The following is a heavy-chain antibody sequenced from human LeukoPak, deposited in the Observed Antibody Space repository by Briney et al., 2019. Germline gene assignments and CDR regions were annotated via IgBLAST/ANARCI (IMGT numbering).Heavy chain of an antibody. D-gene: IGHD1-1*01. J-gene: IGHJ4*02. V-gene: IGHV3-48*04. CDR1: GFIFSTYS. Sequence: GGSLRLSCSASGFIFSTYSMNWVRQAPGKGLEWVSYISNSGNTIFYADSVKGRFTISRDNGKNSLYLQMNSLRAEDTAVYYCARVFSNPTGNDYWGQGTLVTVSS. CDR3: ARVFSNPTGNDY. CDR2: ISNSGNTI.